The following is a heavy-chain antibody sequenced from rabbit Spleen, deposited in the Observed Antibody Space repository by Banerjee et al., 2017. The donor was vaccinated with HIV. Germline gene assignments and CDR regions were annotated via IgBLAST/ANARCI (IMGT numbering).Heavy chain of an antibody. J-gene: IGHJ2*01. V-gene: IGHV1S45*01. CDR3: ARDPGYDGYGQ. CDR1: GFSFSSSYW. CDR2: IGTGSGST. Sequence: QEQLVESGGDLVKPGTSLTLTCTASGFSFSSSYWICWVRQAPGKGLEWIGCIGTGSGSTYYASWAKGRFTISKTSSTTVTLQMTSLTAADTATYFCARDPGYDGYGQWGPGTLVTVS. D-gene: IGHD7-1*01.